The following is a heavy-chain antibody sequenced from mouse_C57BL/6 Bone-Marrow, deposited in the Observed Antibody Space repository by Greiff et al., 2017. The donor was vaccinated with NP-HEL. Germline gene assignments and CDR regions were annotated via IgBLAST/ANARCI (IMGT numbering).Heavy chain of an antibody. CDR3: ARGGSPLFDY. CDR1: GYTFTSYW. CDR2: IYPGSGST. Sequence: VKLQQPGAELAKPGASVKMSCKASGYTFTSYWITWVKQRPGQGLEWIGDIYPGSGSTNYNEKFKSKATLTVDTSSSTAYMQLSSLTSEDSAVYYCARGGSPLFDYWGQGTTLTVSS. J-gene: IGHJ2*01. V-gene: IGHV1-55*01.